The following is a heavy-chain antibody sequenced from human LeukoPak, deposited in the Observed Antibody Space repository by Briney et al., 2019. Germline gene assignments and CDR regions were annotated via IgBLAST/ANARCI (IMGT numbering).Heavy chain of an antibody. CDR2: FDPEDGET. Sequence: ASVKVSCKVSGYTLTELSMHWVRQAPGKGLEWMEGFDPEDGETIYAQKFQGRVTMTEDTSTDTAYMELSSLRSEDTAVYYCATCSSTSCYGFLFDYWGQGTLVTVSS. CDR3: ATCSSTSCYGFLFDY. J-gene: IGHJ4*02. V-gene: IGHV1-24*01. D-gene: IGHD2-2*01. CDR1: GYTLTELS.